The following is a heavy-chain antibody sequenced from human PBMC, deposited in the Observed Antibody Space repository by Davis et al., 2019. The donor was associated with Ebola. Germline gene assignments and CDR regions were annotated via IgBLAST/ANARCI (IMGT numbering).Heavy chain of an antibody. J-gene: IGHJ3*02. D-gene: IGHD3-22*01. Sequence: SETLSLTCTVSGGSISSGGYFWNWIRQPPGKGLEWIGYIFHSGITSYKPSLQSRLTMSVDKSRNEFSLKLSSVTAADTAVYYCARAPHFYDNRGYLRGAFDIWGQGTMVTVSS. V-gene: IGHV4-30-2*01. CDR3: ARAPHFYDNRGYLRGAFDI. CDR1: GGSISSGGYF. CDR2: IFHSGIT.